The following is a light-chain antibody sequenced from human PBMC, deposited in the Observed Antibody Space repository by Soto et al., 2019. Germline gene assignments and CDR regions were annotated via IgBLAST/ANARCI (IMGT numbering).Light chain of an antibody. CDR3: PPHSIFAIP. J-gene: IGKJ5*01. V-gene: IGKV1-33*01. CDR1: QDVGKY. CDR2: DAS. Sequence: ENRVTITCQAGQDVGKYVNWYQQEAGKAPKLLIYDASNLETGVPSRFSGSGSGTHFTFTMKCLQPVRFPQSCCPPHSIFAIPFGDGTRLQIK.